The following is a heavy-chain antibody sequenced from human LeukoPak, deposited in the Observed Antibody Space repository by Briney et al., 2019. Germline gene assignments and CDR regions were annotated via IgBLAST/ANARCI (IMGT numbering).Heavy chain of an antibody. Sequence: SETLSLTCTVSGGSISSYYWSWIRQPPGKGLEWIGYIYYSGSTNYNPSLKSLVTISVDTSKNQFSLKLSSVTAADTAVYYCARVMSAWYFDYWGQGTLVTVSS. J-gene: IGHJ4*02. CDR3: ARVMSAWYFDY. CDR1: GGSISSYY. D-gene: IGHD3-3*01. CDR2: IYYSGST. V-gene: IGHV4-59*01.